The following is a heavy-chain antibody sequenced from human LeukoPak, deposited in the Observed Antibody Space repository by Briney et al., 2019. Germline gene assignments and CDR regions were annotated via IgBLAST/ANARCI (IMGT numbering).Heavy chain of an antibody. CDR3: ATTDRHNWNYGIPDY. CDR1: GYTFTSYD. CDR2: MNPNNGDT. V-gene: IGHV1-8*03. Sequence: ASVKVSCKTSGYTFTSYDINWVRQATGQGLEWMGWMNPNNGDTGYAPKFQGRVTITRNTAISTAYMELSSLTYEDTAVYYCATTDRHNWNYGIPDYWGQGTLVTVSS. D-gene: IGHD1-7*01. J-gene: IGHJ4*02.